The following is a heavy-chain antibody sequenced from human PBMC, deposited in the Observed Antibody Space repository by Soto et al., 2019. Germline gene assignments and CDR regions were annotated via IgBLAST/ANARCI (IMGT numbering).Heavy chain of an antibody. CDR3: ARARGGYSYGYYYYYGMDA. Sequence: XETLSLTCSVDGGSFSGYYWSWIRQPPGRGLEWIGYIYYSGSTNYNPSLKSRVTISVDTSKNQFSLKLSSVTAADTAVYYCARARGGYSYGYYYYYGMDAWGQGSTVTVSS. CDR2: IYYSGST. J-gene: IGHJ6*02. CDR1: GGSFSGYY. V-gene: IGHV4-59*01. D-gene: IGHD5-18*01.